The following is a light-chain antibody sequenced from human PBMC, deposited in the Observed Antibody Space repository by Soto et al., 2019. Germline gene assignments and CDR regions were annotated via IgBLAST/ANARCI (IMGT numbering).Light chain of an antibody. J-gene: IGKJ1*01. V-gene: IGKV3-15*01. CDR3: QQYYDWPLT. CDR2: GAS. Sequence: EIVMTQSPATLSVSPGEVAALSCRASQSISSNLAWYQQKPGQAPRLLIFGASTRATGIPARFSGSASGTEFTLAISSLQSEDFALYYCQQYYDWPLTFGQGTKVEIK. CDR1: QSISSN.